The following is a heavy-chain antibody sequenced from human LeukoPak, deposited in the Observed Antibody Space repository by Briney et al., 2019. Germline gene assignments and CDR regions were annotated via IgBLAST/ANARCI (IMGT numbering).Heavy chain of an antibody. CDR3: ARGVFDSSGH. CDR1: GGSISSGGYS. D-gene: IGHD3-22*01. CDR2: IYHSGST. Sequence: PSKTLSLTCAVSGGSISSGGYSWSWLRQPPGKGLEWIGYIYHSGSTYYNPSLKSRVTISVDRSKNQFSLKLSSVTAADTAVYYCARGVFDSSGHWGQGTLVTVSS. J-gene: IGHJ4*02. V-gene: IGHV4-30-2*01.